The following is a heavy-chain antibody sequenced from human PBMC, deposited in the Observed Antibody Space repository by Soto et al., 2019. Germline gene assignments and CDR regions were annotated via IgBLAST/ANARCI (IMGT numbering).Heavy chain of an antibody. CDR2: ISYDGSNK. J-gene: IGHJ4*02. CDR3: AREGTTALPNWLLGEDYFDY. D-gene: IGHD3-22*01. CDR1: GFTFSSYA. Sequence: QVQLVESGGGVVQPGRSLRLSCAASGFTFSSYAMHWVRQAPGKGLEWVAVISYDGSNKYYADSVKGRFTISRDNSKNTLYLQMNSLRAEDTAVYYCAREGTTALPNWLLGEDYFDYWGQGTLVTVSS. V-gene: IGHV3-30-3*01.